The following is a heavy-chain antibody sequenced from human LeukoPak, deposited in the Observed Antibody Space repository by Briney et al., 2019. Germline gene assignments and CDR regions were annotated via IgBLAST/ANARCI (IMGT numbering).Heavy chain of an antibody. J-gene: IGHJ5*02. D-gene: IGHD2-21*01. Sequence: PSETLSLTCTVSGGSISSSSYYWGWIRQPPGKGLEWIGSIFYSGSTYYNPSLKSRVTISVDTSKNQFSLKLSSVTAADTAVYYCARFVVNRNWFDPWGQGTLVTVSS. CDR2: IFYSGST. V-gene: IGHV4-39*01. CDR1: GGSISSSSYY. CDR3: ARFVVNRNWFDP.